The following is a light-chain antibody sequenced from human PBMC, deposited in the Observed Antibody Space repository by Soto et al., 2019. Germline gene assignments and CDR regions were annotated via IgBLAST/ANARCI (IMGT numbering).Light chain of an antibody. V-gene: IGLV2-14*01. Sequence: QSALTQPASVSGSHGQSITISCTGTSSDVGGYNYVSWYQQHPGKAPKLMIYDVSNRPSGVSNRFSGSKSGNTASLTISGLQAEDEADYYCSSYTSSSTLVVFGTGTKVTVL. CDR2: DVS. J-gene: IGLJ1*01. CDR3: SSYTSSSTLVV. CDR1: SSDVGGYNY.